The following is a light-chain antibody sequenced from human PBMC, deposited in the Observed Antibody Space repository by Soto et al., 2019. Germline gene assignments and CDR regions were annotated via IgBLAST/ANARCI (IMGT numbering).Light chain of an antibody. V-gene: IGKV1-39*01. CDR3: QQSFTSPA. CDR1: QSIGRY. J-gene: IGKJ1*01. CDR2: AAS. Sequence: DIEMTQSPSSLSASVGDRVTITCRASQSIGRYLNWYQQRPGKAPKLLIYAASSLQGGVPSRFSGGGSGTDFTLTISSLQPEDFATYYCQQSFTSPAFGQGTKVEIK.